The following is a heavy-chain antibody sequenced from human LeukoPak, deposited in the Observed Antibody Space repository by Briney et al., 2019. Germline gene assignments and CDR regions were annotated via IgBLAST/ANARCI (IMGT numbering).Heavy chain of an antibody. Sequence: GESLRLSCAASGFTVSGDFMSWARQAPGKGLEWVASINHNGNVNYYVDSVKGRFTISRDNAKNSLYLQMRNLRAEDTAVYFCARGGGLDVWGQGATVTVSS. V-gene: IGHV3-7*03. CDR2: INHNGNVN. CDR3: ARGGGLDV. J-gene: IGHJ6*02. CDR1: GFTVSGDF. D-gene: IGHD3-16*01.